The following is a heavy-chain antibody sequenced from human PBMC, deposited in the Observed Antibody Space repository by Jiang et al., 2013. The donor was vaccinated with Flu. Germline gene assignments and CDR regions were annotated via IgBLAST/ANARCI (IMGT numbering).Heavy chain of an antibody. V-gene: IGHV1-69*01. CDR2: IIPIFGTA. J-gene: IGHJ3*02. Sequence: CKASGGTFSSYAISWVRQAPGQGLEWMGGIIPIFGTANYAQKFQGRVTITADESTSTAYMELSSLRSEDTAVYYCARSITGKGDAFDIWGQGAMVTVSS. CDR1: GGTFSSYA. D-gene: IGHD1-20*01. CDR3: ARSITGKGDAFDI.